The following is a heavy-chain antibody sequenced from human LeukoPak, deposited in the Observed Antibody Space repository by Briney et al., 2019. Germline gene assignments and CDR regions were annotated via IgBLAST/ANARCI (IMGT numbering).Heavy chain of an antibody. CDR1: GGSFSGYY. Sequence: SETLSLTCAVYGGSFSGYYWSWIRQPPGKGLEWIGEINHSGSTNYNPPLKSRVTISVDTSKNQFSLKLSSVTAADTAVYYCARGGSYYDSSGYYRTSYFDYWGQGTLVTVSS. J-gene: IGHJ4*02. D-gene: IGHD3-22*01. CDR2: INHSGST. V-gene: IGHV4-34*01. CDR3: ARGGSYYDSSGYYRTSYFDY.